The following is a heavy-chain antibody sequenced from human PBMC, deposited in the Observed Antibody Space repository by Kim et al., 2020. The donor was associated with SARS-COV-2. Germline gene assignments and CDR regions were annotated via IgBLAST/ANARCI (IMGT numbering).Heavy chain of an antibody. V-gene: IGHV5-51*01. CDR3: ARGSDLNAFDI. CDR2: IYPGDSDT. D-gene: IGHD6-19*01. J-gene: IGHJ3*02. Sequence: GESLKISRKDSGYSFTTYWIGWVRQMPGKGLEWMGIIYPGDSDTRYSPSFQGQVTISADRSISTAYLQWSSLKVSDTATYYCARGSDLNAFDIWGQGTMVTVSS. CDR1: GYSFTTYW.